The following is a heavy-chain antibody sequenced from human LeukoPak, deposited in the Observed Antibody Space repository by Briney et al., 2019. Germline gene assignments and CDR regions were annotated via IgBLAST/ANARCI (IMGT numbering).Heavy chain of an antibody. J-gene: IGHJ4*02. V-gene: IGHV3-48*03. Sequence: GGSLRLSCAASGFTFDDYALHWVRQAPGKGLEWVSFISTSGSLIYYADSVKGRFTISRDNAKNSLYLQMNGLRAEDTAIYYCARVSGRGWHFDYWGQGTLVTVSS. CDR1: GFTFDDYA. CDR3: ARVSGRGWHFDY. CDR2: ISTSGSLI. D-gene: IGHD1-26*01.